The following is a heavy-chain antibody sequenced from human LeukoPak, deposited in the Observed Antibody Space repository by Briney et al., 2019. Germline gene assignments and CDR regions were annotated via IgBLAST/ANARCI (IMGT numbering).Heavy chain of an antibody. CDR1: GYTFTGYY. D-gene: IGHD4-17*01. CDR2: INPNSGGT. Sequence: ASVKVSCKASGYTFTGYYMHWMRQAPGEGLEWMGWINPNSGGTNYAQKFQGRVTMTRDTSISTAYMELSRLRSDDTAVYYCARADYGDYRLDYWGQGTVVTVSS. CDR3: ARADYGDYRLDY. J-gene: IGHJ4*02. V-gene: IGHV1-2*02.